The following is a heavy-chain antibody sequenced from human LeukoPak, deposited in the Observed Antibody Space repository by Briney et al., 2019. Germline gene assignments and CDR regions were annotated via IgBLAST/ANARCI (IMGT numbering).Heavy chain of an antibody. Sequence: ASVKVSCKASGGTFSSYAISWVRQAPGQGLEWMGGIIPIFGTANYAQKFQGRVTITADESTSTAYMELSSLRSEDTAVYYCARRGVDTAGYYYYYGMDVWGQGTTVTVSS. J-gene: IGHJ6*02. CDR1: GGTFSSYA. V-gene: IGHV1-69*13. D-gene: IGHD5-18*01. CDR3: ARRGVDTAGYYYYYGMDV. CDR2: IIPIFGTA.